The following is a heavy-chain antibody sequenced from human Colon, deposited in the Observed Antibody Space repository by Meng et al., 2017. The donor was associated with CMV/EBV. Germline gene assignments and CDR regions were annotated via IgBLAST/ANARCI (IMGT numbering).Heavy chain of an antibody. Sequence: SCAASGFTFSSYWMHWVRQAPGKGLVWVSRITSDGSDTNYADSVKGRFTISRDNAKNTVYLQMNSLRAEDTAVYYCVRDPDLVGGIYWGQGTLVTVSS. CDR2: ITSDGSDT. CDR1: GFTFSSYW. D-gene: IGHD1-26*01. CDR3: VRDPDLVGGIY. J-gene: IGHJ4*02. V-gene: IGHV3-74*01.